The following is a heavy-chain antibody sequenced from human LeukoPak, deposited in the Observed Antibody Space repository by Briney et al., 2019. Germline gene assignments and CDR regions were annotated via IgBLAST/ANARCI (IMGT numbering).Heavy chain of an antibody. V-gene: IGHV3-7*01. D-gene: IGHD3-22*01. CDR2: IKPDGSEK. CDR3: ARLSPVTVIVVSYWYFDL. J-gene: IGHJ2*01. Sequence: GGSLRLSCEASGISFSSYWMSWVRQAPGKGLEWVANIKPDGSEKSYVDSVKGRFTISRDNAKNSLYLQMNSLRAEDTAVYYCARLSPVTVIVVSYWYFDLWGRGTLVTVSS. CDR1: GISFSSYW.